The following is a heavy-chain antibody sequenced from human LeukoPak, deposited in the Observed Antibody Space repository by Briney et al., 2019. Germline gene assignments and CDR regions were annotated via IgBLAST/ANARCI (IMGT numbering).Heavy chain of an antibody. Sequence: SETLSLTCGVSDGSFRGYYWSWIRQPPGKGLEWIGEINHHGSTNYIASLKSRLTITVDTSRKQFSLNLSSVSAADTAVYYCARGPACSVGNCRPFDFWGQGILVTVSS. D-gene: IGHD2-15*01. CDR3: ARGPACSVGNCRPFDF. CDR1: DGSFRGYY. J-gene: IGHJ4*02. V-gene: IGHV4-34*01. CDR2: INHHGST.